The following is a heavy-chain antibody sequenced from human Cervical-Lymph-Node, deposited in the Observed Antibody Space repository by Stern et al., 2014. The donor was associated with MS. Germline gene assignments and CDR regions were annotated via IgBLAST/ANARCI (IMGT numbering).Heavy chain of an antibody. CDR3: AKDMGVYVGRGYGMDV. CDR1: GVTFDDYA. V-gene: IGHV3-9*01. D-gene: IGHD3-16*01. Sequence: EVQLEESGGGLVQPGRSLRLSCAASGVTFDDYAMHWVRQAPRKGLEWVSGISWNSGSIGYADSVKGRFTISRDNAKNSLYLQMNSLRAEDTALYYCAKDMGVYVGRGYGMDVWGQGTTVTVSS. J-gene: IGHJ6*02. CDR2: ISWNSGSI.